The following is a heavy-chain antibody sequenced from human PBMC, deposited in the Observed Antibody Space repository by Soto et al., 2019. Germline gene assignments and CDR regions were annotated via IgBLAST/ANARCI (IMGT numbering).Heavy chain of an antibody. CDR2: IYPGDSDT. J-gene: IGHJ6*03. Sequence: EVQLVQSGAEVKKPGESLKISCKGSGYSFTSYWIGWLRQMPGKGLEWMGIIYPGDSDTRYSPSFQGQVTISADKSISTAYLQWSSLKASDTAMYYCARHPKMSIAARPGDYYYYYMDVWGKGTTVTVSS. V-gene: IGHV5-51*01. CDR1: GYSFTSYW. D-gene: IGHD6-6*01. CDR3: ARHPKMSIAARPGDYYYYYMDV.